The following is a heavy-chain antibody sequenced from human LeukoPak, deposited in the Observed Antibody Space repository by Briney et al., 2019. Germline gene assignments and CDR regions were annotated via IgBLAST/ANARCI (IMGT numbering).Heavy chain of an antibody. CDR2: IYTSGST. CDR3: ARLRPPSSDCNSGTCYFDY. Sequence: SETLSLTCTVSGGSISGYYWSWIRQPAGKGLEWIGRIYTSGSTTYNPSLKSRVTMSVDTSKNQSSLKLNSVTAADTAVYYCARLRPPSSDCNSGTCYFDYWGQGTLVTVSS. D-gene: IGHD2/OR15-2a*01. V-gene: IGHV4-4*07. J-gene: IGHJ4*02. CDR1: GGSISGYY.